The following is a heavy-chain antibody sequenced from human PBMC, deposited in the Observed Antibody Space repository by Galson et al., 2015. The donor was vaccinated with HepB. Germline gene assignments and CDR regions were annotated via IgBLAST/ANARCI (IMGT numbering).Heavy chain of an antibody. J-gene: IGHJ5*02. CDR2: ISSSGGTTI. V-gene: IGHV3-11*01. CDR3: ARATLGWFNP. CDR1: GSICSDYY. Sequence: SLRLSCAASGSICSDYYMTWIRQAGGKGLEWVSYISSSGGTTISYADSVKGRVTIPRDNAKNSLYLQMNSLRAEDTAVYYCARATLGWFNPWGKGTLVRVS. D-gene: IGHD2/OR15-2a*01.